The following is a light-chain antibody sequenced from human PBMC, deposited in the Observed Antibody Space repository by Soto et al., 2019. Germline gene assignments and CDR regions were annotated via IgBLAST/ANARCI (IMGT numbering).Light chain of an antibody. Sequence: QSALTQPASVSGSPGQSITISCTGTSSDVGGYNYVSWYQQHPGKAPKLMIYDVSNRPSGVSNRFSGSKSGSTASLTISGLQAEDEADYYCSSYTGRSTPVVFGGGTKVTVL. CDR1: SSDVGGYNY. J-gene: IGLJ2*01. CDR2: DVS. CDR3: SSYTGRSTPVV. V-gene: IGLV2-14*01.